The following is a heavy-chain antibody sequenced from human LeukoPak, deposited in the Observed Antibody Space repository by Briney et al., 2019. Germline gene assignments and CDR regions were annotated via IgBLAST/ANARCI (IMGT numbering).Heavy chain of an antibody. Sequence: GASVKVSCKASGYTFTGYYMHWVRQAPGQGLEWMGWINPNSGGTNYAQKFQGTVTMTRDTSISTAYMELSRLRSDDTAVYYCARARIAVARATIDYWGQGTLVTVSS. J-gene: IGHJ4*02. CDR3: ARARIAVARATIDY. CDR1: GYTFTGYY. D-gene: IGHD6-19*01. CDR2: INPNSGGT. V-gene: IGHV1-2*02.